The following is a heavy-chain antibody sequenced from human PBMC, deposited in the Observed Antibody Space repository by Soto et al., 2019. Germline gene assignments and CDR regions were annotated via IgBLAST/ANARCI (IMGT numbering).Heavy chain of an antibody. V-gene: IGHV3-48*02. J-gene: IGHJ4*02. Sequence: EVQLVESGGGLVQRGGSLRLSCAASGFTFSSFSMNWVRQAPGRGLEWISYIGGGGRLISYADSVKGRFAISRDNAQNSLYLQXDSLRDEDTAVYYCARDLGWAFDCWGQGTLVTVSS. CDR3: ARDLGWAFDC. CDR1: GFTFSSFS. CDR2: IGGGGRLI. D-gene: IGHD6-19*01.